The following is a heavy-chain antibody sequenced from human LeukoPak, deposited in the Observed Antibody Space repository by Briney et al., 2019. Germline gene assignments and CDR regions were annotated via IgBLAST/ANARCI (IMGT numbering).Heavy chain of an antibody. Sequence: SETLSLTCAVYGGSFSGYYWSWIRQPPGKGLEWIGEINHSGSTNYNPSLKSRVTISVDTSKNQFSLKLSSVTAADTAVYYCARGRRSSWYKYYFDYWGQGTLVTVSS. CDR2: INHSGST. CDR3: ARGRRSSWYKYYFDY. CDR1: GGSFSGYY. D-gene: IGHD6-13*01. J-gene: IGHJ4*02. V-gene: IGHV4-34*01.